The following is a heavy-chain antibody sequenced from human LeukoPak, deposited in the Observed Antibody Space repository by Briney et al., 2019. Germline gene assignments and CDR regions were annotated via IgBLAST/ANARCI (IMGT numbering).Heavy chain of an antibody. V-gene: IGHV3-9*01. CDR1: GFKFEDYG. D-gene: IGHD3-22*01. CDR2: ISWNSGSI. Sequence: PGGSLRLSCAVSGFKFEDYGMSWSRQVPGKGLEWVSGISWNSGSIGYADSVKGRFTISRDNAKNSLYLQMNSLRAEDTALYYCAIYPDDSSGYTPFDYWGQGTPVTVSS. J-gene: IGHJ4*02. CDR3: AIYPDDSSGYTPFDY.